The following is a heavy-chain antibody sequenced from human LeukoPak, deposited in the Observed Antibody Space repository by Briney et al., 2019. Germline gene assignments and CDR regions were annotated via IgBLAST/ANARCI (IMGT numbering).Heavy chain of an antibody. Sequence: GASVKVSCKASGYTFTGYYMHWVRQAPGQGLEWMGWINPNSGGTNYAQKFQGWVTMTRDTSISRAYMELSRLRSDDTAVYYCARDGVNYDYVWGSYREYNWFDPWGQGTLVTVSS. CDR2: INPNSGGT. D-gene: IGHD3-16*02. V-gene: IGHV1-2*04. J-gene: IGHJ5*02. CDR1: GYTFTGYY. CDR3: ARDGVNYDYVWGSYREYNWFDP.